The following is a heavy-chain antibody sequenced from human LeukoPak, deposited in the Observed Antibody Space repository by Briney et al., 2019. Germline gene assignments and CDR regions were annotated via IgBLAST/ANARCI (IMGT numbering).Heavy chain of an antibody. CDR2: IWYDGSNK. J-gene: IGHJ6*02. V-gene: IGHV3-33*01. Sequence: GRSLRLSCAASGFTFSSYGMHWVRQAPGKGLEWVAVIWYDGSNKYYADSVKGRFTISRGNSKNTLYLQMNSLRAEDTAVYYCAREFFKDIVVVPAANHGGVDYYYYGMDVWGQGTTVTVSS. D-gene: IGHD2-2*01. CDR3: AREFFKDIVVVPAANHGGVDYYYYGMDV. CDR1: GFTFSSYG.